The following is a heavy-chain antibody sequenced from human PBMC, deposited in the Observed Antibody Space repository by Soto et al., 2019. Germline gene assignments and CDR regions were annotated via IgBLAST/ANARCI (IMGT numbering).Heavy chain of an antibody. CDR2: ISAYNGNT. CDR1: GYTFTSYG. V-gene: IGHV1-18*01. J-gene: IGHJ6*02. Sequence: QVQLVQSGAEVKKPGASVKVSCKASGYTFTSYGISWVRQAPGQGLEWMGWISAYNGNTNYAQKLQGRVTMTTDTSTSTAYIELRSLRSDDTAGYYCARLYCISTSCYLGMDVWGQGTTVTVSS. D-gene: IGHD2-2*01. CDR3: ARLYCISTSCYLGMDV.